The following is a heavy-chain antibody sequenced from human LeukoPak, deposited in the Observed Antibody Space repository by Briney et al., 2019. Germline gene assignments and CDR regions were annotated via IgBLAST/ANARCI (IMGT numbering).Heavy chain of an antibody. V-gene: IGHV3-33*01. CDR1: GFTFSSYG. J-gene: IGHJ4*02. D-gene: IGHD6-19*01. Sequence: GRSLRLSCAASGFTFSSYGMHWVRQAPGKGLEWVAVIWYDGSNKYYADSVKGRFTISRDNSRNTVYMQMDSLRAEDTAIYYCAGDRNSDWYSPLDYWGQGSQVTVSP. CDR3: AGDRNSDWYSPLDY. CDR2: IWYDGSNK.